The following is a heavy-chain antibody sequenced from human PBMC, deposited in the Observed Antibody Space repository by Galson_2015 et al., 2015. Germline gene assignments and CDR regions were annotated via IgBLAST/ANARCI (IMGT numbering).Heavy chain of an antibody. J-gene: IGHJ4*02. Sequence: SVKVSCKASGYTFTGYYMHWVRQAPGQGLEWMGRINPNSGGTNYAQKFQGRVTMTRDTSISTAYMELSRLRSDDTAVYYCARGLDYYDSGGYYYALDYWGQGTLVTVSS. CDR2: INPNSGGT. CDR3: ARGLDYYDSGGYYYALDY. V-gene: IGHV1-2*06. D-gene: IGHD3-22*01. CDR1: GYTFTGYY.